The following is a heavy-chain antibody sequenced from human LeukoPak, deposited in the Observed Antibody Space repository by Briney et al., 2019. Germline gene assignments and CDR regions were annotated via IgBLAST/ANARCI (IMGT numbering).Heavy chain of an antibody. D-gene: IGHD2-21*02. CDR1: GGSISSSSYY. J-gene: IGHJ4*02. CDR2: IYYSGST. Sequence: PSETLSLTCTVSGGSISSSSYYWGWLRQPPGKGLEGIGSIYYSGSTYDNPSLKSRVTISVDTSKNQFSLKLSSVTAADTAVYYCARHGQKGIVVVTARQDYFDYWGQGTLVTVSS. CDR3: ARHGQKGIVVVTARQDYFDY. V-gene: IGHV4-39*01.